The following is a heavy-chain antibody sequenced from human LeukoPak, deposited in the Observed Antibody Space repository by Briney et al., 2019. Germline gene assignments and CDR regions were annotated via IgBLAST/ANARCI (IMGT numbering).Heavy chain of an antibody. CDR3: ARGYNSPGYYCYGMDV. V-gene: IGHV4-30-2*01. Sequence: PSETLSLTCAVSGGSISSGGYSWSWIRQPPGKGLEWIGYIHHSGSTYYNPSLKSRVTISVDRSKNQFSLKLSSVTAADTAVYYCARGYNSPGYYCYGMDVWGQGTTVTVSS. CDR2: IHHSGST. D-gene: IGHD5-12*01. J-gene: IGHJ6*02. CDR1: GGSISSGGYS.